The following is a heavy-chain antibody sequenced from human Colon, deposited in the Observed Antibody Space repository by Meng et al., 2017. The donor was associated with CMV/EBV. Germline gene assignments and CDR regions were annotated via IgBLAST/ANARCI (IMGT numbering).Heavy chain of an antibody. CDR2: IYWDDDN. CDR1: GFSLRTPEVG. D-gene: IGHD6-19*01. V-gene: IGHV2-5*02. CDR3: AHGRGWLTDY. J-gene: IGHJ4*02. Sequence: QITLKESGPTLVKPTQTLPLTCTFPGFSLRTPEVGVHWIRQPPGKALEWLALIYWDDDNQFRPSLKNRITITEDTSKNQVVLTMTNMDPVDTATYYCAHGRGWLTDYWGQGTLVTVSS.